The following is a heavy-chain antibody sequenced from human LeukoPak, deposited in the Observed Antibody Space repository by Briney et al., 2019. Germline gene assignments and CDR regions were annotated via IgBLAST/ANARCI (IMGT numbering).Heavy chain of an antibody. CDR3: ARDLGSSWTRRGPYYFDY. D-gene: IGHD6-13*01. V-gene: IGHV3-21*01. J-gene: IGHJ4*02. CDR2: ISSSSSYI. CDR1: GFTFSSYS. Sequence: PGGSLRLSCAASGFTFSSYSMNWVRQAPGKGLEWVSSISSSSSYIYYADSVKGRFTISRDNAKNSLYLQMNSLRAEDTAVYYCARDLGSSWTRRGPYYFDYWGQGTLVTVSS.